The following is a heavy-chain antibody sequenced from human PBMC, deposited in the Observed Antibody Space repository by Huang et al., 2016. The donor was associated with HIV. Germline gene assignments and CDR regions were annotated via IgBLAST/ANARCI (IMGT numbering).Heavy chain of an antibody. CDR3: AKEGDTGAALGY. D-gene: IGHD2-8*02. V-gene: IGHV3-53*01. J-gene: IGHJ4*02. CDR2: SYSGGTT. Sequence: EVQLVESGGGLIQPGGSLRLSCAASGFTVSTNYMTWVRQAPGKGREWVSLSYSGGTTYSADSVKGRFTISRDDSENTLYLHMTSLRAGDTAVYYCAKEGDTGAALGYWGQGTLVTVS. CDR1: GFTVSTNY.